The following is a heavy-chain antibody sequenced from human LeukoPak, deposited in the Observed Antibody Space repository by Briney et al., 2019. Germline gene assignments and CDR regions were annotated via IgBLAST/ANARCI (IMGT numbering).Heavy chain of an antibody. CDR2: INHSGGT. V-gene: IGHV4-34*01. CDR1: GGSFSGYS. Sequence: PSETLSLTCAVYGGSFSGYSWNWIRQPPVKGLEWIGEINHSGGTNYNPSLKSRVTISVDTSKKQFSLKLSSVTAADAAVYYCARDFRRYYYYMDVWGKGTTVTVSS. J-gene: IGHJ6*03. D-gene: IGHD3-3*01. CDR3: ARDFRRYYYYMDV.